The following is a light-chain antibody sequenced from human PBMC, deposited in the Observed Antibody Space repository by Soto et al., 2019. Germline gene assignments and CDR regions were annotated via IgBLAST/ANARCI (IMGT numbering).Light chain of an antibody. V-gene: IGLV7-43*01. CDR3: LLYYGGAQLI. J-gene: IGLJ2*01. Sequence: QTVVTQEPSLTVSPGGTVTLTCASSTGAVTSGNYASWFQQRPGQAPRTLIYTTNSRHSWTPARFSGSLLGDKVALTLSGVQPEDEADYYCLLYYGGAQLIFGGGTKLTVL. CDR2: TTN. CDR1: TGAVTSGNY.